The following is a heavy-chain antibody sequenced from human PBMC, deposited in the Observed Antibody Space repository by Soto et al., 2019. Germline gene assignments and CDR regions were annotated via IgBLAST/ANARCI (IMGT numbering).Heavy chain of an antibody. CDR1: GASISSSNYY. Sequence: KPSETLSLTCSVSGASISSSNYYWGWIRQPPGKGLEWIGSIYYSGNTYYNPSLKSRVIMSLDTSKNRFSLKLTSVTASDTAVYYCARHWNGRGGYAMDVSGQVTTVTRS. D-gene: IGHD1-1*01. V-gene: IGHV4-39*01. CDR2: IYYSGNT. J-gene: IGHJ6*02. CDR3: ARHWNGRGGYAMDV.